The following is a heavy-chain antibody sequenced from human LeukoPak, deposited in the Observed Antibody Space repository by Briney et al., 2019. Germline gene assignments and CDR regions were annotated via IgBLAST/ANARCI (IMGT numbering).Heavy chain of an antibody. CDR1: GGSISSYY. Sequence: SETLSLTCTVAGGSISSYYWSWIRQPPGKGLEWIGYIYYSGSTNYNPSLKSRVTISVDTSKNQFSLKLSSVTAADTAVYYCARDLGCGGDCYAFDIWGQGTMVTVSS. CDR3: ARDLGCGGDCYAFDI. V-gene: IGHV4-59*01. J-gene: IGHJ3*02. CDR2: IYYSGST. D-gene: IGHD2-21*02.